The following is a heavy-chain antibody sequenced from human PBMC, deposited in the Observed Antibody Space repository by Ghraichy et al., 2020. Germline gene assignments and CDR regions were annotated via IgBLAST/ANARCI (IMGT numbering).Heavy chain of an antibody. V-gene: IGHV4-34*01. D-gene: IGHD3-10*01. CDR3: ASLRGKYYYYGMDV. J-gene: IGHJ6*02. CDR1: GGSFSGYH. CDR2: INHSGST. Sequence: SETLSLTCAVYGGSFSGYHWSWIRQPPGKGLEWIGEINHSGSTNYNPSLKSRVTISVDTSKNQFSLKLSSVTAADTAVYYCASLRGKYYYYGMDVWGQGTTVTVSS.